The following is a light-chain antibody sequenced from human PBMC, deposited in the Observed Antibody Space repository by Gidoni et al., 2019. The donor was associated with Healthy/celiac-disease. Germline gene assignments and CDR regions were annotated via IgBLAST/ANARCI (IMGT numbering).Light chain of an antibody. V-gene: IGLV1-51*01. J-gene: IGLJ2*01. CDR1: SSNIGNNY. CDR3: GTWDSSLSAL. CDR2: DNN. Sequence: QSVLTQPPSGTAAPGQKVTISCPGRSSNIGNNYVSWYQQLPGTAPKLLIYDNNKRPSGIPDRFSGSKSGTSATLGITGLQTGDEADYYCGTWDSSLSALFGGGTKLTVL.